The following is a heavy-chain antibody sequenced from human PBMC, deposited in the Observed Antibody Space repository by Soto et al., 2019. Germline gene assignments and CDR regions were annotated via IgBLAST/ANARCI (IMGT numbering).Heavy chain of an antibody. CDR3: AHRLKGRGGYYYYMDV. CDR1: GFSLSTSGVG. CDR2: IYWDDDK. Sequence: QITLKESGPTLVKPTQTLTLTCTFSGFSLSTSGVGVGWIRQPPGKALVWLALIYWDDDKRYSPSLKSRLTITKDTSKNQVVLTMTNMDPVDTATYYCAHRLKGRGGYYYYMDVWGKGTTVTVSS. V-gene: IGHV2-5*02. D-gene: IGHD3-10*01. J-gene: IGHJ6*03.